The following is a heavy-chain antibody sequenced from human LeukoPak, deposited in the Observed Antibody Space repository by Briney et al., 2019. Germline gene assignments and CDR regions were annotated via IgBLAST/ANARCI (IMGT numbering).Heavy chain of an antibody. Sequence: SETLSLTCTVSGGSISSYYWSWIRRPPGKGLEWIRYIYYSGSTNYNPSLKSRVTISVDKSKNQFSLKLSSVTAAGTAVYYCAKTIAAAGTYAFDIWGQGTMVTVSS. CDR3: AKTIAAAGTYAFDI. V-gene: IGHV4-59*12. J-gene: IGHJ3*02. CDR2: IYYSGST. CDR1: GGSISSYY. D-gene: IGHD6-13*01.